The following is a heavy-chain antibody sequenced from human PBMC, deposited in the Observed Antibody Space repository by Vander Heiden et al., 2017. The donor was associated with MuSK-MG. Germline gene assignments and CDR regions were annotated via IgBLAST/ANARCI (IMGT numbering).Heavy chain of an antibody. J-gene: IGHJ4*02. D-gene: IGHD6-13*01. CDR1: AGCFGGYY. V-gene: IGHV4-34*01. Sequence: QVPLQQWGAGLLKPSETLSRTCAVYAGCFGGYYGNWIRQPPGKGLEGIGEINHRGSTNYNPSLKSRVAISVDTSKNQFSLKLSSVTAADTAVYYCARTLKTSIAAAGNDYWGQGTLVTVSS. CDR3: ARTLKTSIAAAGNDY. CDR2: INHRGST.